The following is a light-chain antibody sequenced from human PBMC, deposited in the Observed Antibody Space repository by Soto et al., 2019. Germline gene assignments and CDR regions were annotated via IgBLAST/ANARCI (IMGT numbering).Light chain of an antibody. CDR2: GVN. J-gene: IGLJ1*01. V-gene: IGLV2-18*02. CDR3: SSYTTSITYV. Sequence: QSVLTQPPSVSGSPGQSVTIACTGTSSDVGSDNRVSWYQQLPGTAPTLIICGVNNRPSGVPDRFSGSKSGNTASLIISGLQAEDEADYYCSSYTTSITYVFGTGTKVTVL. CDR1: SSDVGSDNR.